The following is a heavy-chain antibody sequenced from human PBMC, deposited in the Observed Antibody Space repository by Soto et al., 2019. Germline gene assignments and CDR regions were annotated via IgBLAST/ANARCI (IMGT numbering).Heavy chain of an antibody. Sequence: QVQLVESGGGVVQPGRSLRLSCAASGFTFSSYAMHWVRQAPGKGLEWLAGISYDGSKKYYADSVQGRFTISRDNSKNTLYLQMNSLRAEDTAVYYCARDQFPGFDYWGQGTMVTVTS. CDR1: GFTFSSYA. J-gene: IGHJ4*02. CDR3: ARDQFPGFDY. V-gene: IGHV3-30-3*01. CDR2: ISYDGSKK.